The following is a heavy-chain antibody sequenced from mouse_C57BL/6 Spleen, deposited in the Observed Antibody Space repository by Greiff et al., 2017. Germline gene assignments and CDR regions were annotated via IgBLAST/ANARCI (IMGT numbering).Heavy chain of an antibody. CDR2: INPNNGGT. CDR1: GYTFTDYY. J-gene: IGHJ3*01. V-gene: IGHV1-26*01. Sequence: EVQLQQSGPELVKPGASVKISCKASGYTFTDYYMNWVKQSHGKSLEWIGDINPNNGGTSYNQKFKGKATLTVDKSSSTAYMELRSLTSEDSAVYYCARNLYYDYAWLAYWGQGTLVTVSA. D-gene: IGHD2-4*01. CDR3: ARNLYYDYAWLAY.